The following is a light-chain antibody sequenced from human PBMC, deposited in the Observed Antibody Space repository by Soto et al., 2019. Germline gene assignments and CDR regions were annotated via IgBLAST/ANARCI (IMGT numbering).Light chain of an antibody. Sequence: DIQMTQSPSSLSASIGDRVIITCRASQSINYYLNWSQQQPWKAPKLLVSTATILRSGVPSRFSGSASGTDFALTISSLQPEDFATYYCQQRFTTPYTFGQGTKLEI. CDR1: QSINYY. CDR2: TAT. V-gene: IGKV1-39*01. CDR3: QQRFTTPYT. J-gene: IGKJ2*01.